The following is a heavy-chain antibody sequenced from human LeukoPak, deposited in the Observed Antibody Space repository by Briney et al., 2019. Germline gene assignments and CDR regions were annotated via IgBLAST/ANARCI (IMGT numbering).Heavy chain of an antibody. D-gene: IGHD6-6*01. Sequence: SETLSLTCTVSGGSVSSRGYYWSWIRQPPGKGLEWIGCIYYSGSTNYNPSLKSRVTISVDTSKNQFSLKLSSVTAADTAVYYCARAPSAKNSSPYFFDYWGQGTLVTVSS. CDR3: ARAPSAKNSSPYFFDY. J-gene: IGHJ4*02. CDR2: IYYSGST. CDR1: GGSVSSRGYY. V-gene: IGHV4-61*08.